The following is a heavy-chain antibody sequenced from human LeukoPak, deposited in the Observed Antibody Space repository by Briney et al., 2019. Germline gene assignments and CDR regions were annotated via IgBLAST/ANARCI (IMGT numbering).Heavy chain of an antibody. Sequence: ASVKVSCKASGYTFTGYYMHWVRQAPGQGLEWMGWINPNSGGTNYAQKFQGRVTMTRDTSISTAYMELSRLRSDDTAVYYCARVLGTRYYYYYMDVWGKGTTFTVSS. CDR3: ARVLGTRYYYYYMDV. J-gene: IGHJ6*03. V-gene: IGHV1-2*02. CDR2: INPNSGGT. D-gene: IGHD7-27*01. CDR1: GYTFTGYY.